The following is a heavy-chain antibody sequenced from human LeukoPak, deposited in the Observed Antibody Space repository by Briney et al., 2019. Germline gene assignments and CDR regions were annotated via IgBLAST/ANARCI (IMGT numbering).Heavy chain of an antibody. CDR2: IIPMFGTP. CDR1: GGTFSRYA. J-gene: IGHJ4*02. Sequence: ASVKVSCKASGGTFSRYAFTWVRQAPGQGLEWMGGIIPMFGTPNYAQKFQGRVTITADESTTTAYMELSSMRSDDTAVYYCARVILGSSGTDYWGQGTLVTVSS. D-gene: IGHD6-19*01. CDR3: ARVILGSSGTDY. V-gene: IGHV1-69*13.